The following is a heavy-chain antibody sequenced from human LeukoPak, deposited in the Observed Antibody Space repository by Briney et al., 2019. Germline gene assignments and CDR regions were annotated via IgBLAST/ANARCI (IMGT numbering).Heavy chain of an antibody. CDR1: GGSISSYY. V-gene: IGHV4-59*01. CDR2: IYYSGST. J-gene: IGHJ4*02. CDR3: ARMNSGWGPFFDY. D-gene: IGHD6-19*01. Sequence: WETLSLTCTVSGGSISSYYWSWIRQPPGKGLKWIGYIYYSGSTNYNPSLKSRVTISVDTSKNQFSLKLSSVTAADTAVYYCARMNSGWGPFFDYWGQGTLVTVSS.